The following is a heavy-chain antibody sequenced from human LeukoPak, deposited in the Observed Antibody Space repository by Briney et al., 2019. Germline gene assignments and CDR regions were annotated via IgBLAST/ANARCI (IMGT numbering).Heavy chain of an antibody. J-gene: IGHJ6*02. V-gene: IGHV1-24*01. D-gene: IGHD3-10*01. Sequence: ASVKVSCKASGYTFTNYGISWVRQAPGKGLEWMGGFDPEDGETIYAQEFQGRVTMTEDTSTDTAYMELSSLRSEGTAVYYCATAGYGSGSPPYYYYYGMDVWGQGTTVTVSS. CDR3: ATAGYGSGSPPYYYYYGMDV. CDR2: FDPEDGET. CDR1: GYTFTNYG.